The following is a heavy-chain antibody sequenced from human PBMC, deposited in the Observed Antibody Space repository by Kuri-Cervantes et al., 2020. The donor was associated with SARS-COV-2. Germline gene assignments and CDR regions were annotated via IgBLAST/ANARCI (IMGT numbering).Heavy chain of an antibody. Sequence: GGSLRLSCAVSGFSFYNYVMSWVRQAPGKGLEWVSGISGSGGFTYYADSVKGRFTISRDNSKNTLFLQMNSLRAEDTAVYYCAKAEWLERGGIDYWGQGTLVTVSS. D-gene: IGHD6-19*01. V-gene: IGHV3-23*01. CDR3: AKAEWLERGGIDY. J-gene: IGHJ4*02. CDR2: ISGSGGFT. CDR1: GFSFYNYV.